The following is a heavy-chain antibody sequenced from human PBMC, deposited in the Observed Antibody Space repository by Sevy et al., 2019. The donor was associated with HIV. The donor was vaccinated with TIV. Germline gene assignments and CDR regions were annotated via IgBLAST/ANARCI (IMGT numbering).Heavy chain of an antibody. V-gene: IGHV3-23*01. D-gene: IGHD3-16*02. Sequence: GGSLRLSCAASRFTFSSYAMSWVRQAPGKGLEWVSAISGSGGSTYYADSVKGRFTISRDNSKNTLYLQMNSLRAEDTAVYYCAKEKDSRGGLSWFDYWGQGTLVTVSS. J-gene: IGHJ4*02. CDR1: RFTFSSYA. CDR2: ISGSGGST. CDR3: AKEKDSRGGLSWFDY.